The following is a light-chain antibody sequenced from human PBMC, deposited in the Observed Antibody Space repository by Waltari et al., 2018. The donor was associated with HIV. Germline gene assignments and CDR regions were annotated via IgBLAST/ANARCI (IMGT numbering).Light chain of an antibody. CDR1: SSNIGGNY. J-gene: IGLJ3*02. V-gene: IGLV1-47*01. CDR2: RNK. CDR3: AAWDDSLSGVL. Sequence: QSVLTQPPSASGAPGQRVTMSCSGSSSNIGGNYVYWYQHLPGPAPNPLISRNKSRPTGVPDRFSGSKSCTSASLAISGLRSEDEDDYYCAAWDDSLSGVLFGGGTKLTVL.